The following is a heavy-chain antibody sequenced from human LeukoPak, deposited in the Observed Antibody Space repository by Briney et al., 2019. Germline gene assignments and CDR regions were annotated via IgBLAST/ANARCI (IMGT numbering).Heavy chain of an antibody. Sequence: GGSLRLSCVASGFTFSSYEMNWVRQAPGKGLEWLSYISDSDNTIYYADSAKGRFTISRDNAKSSLYLQMNSLRAEDTALYYCARDRDTRGWYYDAFDLWGQGTMVAVSS. CDR1: GFTFSSYE. CDR3: ARDRDTRGWYYDAFDL. CDR2: ISDSDNTI. J-gene: IGHJ3*01. D-gene: IGHD6-19*01. V-gene: IGHV3-48*03.